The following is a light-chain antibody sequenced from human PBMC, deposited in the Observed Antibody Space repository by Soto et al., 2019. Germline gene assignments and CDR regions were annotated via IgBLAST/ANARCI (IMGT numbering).Light chain of an antibody. Sequence: QSALTQPPSASGSPGQSVTISCTGTSGDVGGYNYVSWYQQHPGKVPKLMIYEVTKQPSGVPDRFSGSKSGNTASLTVSGLQAEDEADYYCSSYAGSNILVFGGGTKITVL. CDR1: SGDVGGYNY. CDR3: SSYAGSNILV. J-gene: IGLJ3*02. CDR2: EVT. V-gene: IGLV2-8*01.